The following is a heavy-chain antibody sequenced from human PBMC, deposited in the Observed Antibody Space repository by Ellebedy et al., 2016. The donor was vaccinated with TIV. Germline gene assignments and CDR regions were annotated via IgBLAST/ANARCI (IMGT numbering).Heavy chain of an antibody. D-gene: IGHD6-25*01. J-gene: IGHJ3*02. V-gene: IGHV3-33*01. Sequence: GESLKISCTASGFTFSRYGMHWVRQAPGKGLEWVAVIWYDGSNKYYADSVKGRFTISRDNSKNTLYLQMNSLRAEDTAVYYCARDEPGTAAPDAFDIWGQGTMVTVSS. CDR1: GFTFSRYG. CDR3: ARDEPGTAAPDAFDI. CDR2: IWYDGSNK.